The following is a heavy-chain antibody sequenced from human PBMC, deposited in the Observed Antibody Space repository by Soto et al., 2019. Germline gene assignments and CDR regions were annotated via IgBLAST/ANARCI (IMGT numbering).Heavy chain of an antibody. D-gene: IGHD3-22*01. V-gene: IGHV3-23*01. J-gene: IGHJ3*02. Sequence: GGSLRLSCAASGFTFSSYAMSWVRQAPGKGLERVSAISVSCGSTYYADSVKGRFTISRDNSKNTLYLQMNSLRAEDTAVYYCAAPCGNYYDSSGYYSVIPDAFDIWGQGTMVTVSS. CDR3: AAPCGNYYDSSGYYSVIPDAFDI. CDR2: ISVSCGST. CDR1: GFTFSSYA.